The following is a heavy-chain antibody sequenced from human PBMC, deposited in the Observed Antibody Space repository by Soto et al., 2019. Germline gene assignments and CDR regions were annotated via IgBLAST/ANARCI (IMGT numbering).Heavy chain of an antibody. CDR3: ARDRQGYCSSTSCYYYYGMDV. CDR1: GYTFTSYA. J-gene: IGHJ6*02. D-gene: IGHD2-2*01. CDR2: INAGNGNT. Sequence: QVQLVQSGAEVKKPGASVKVSCKASGYTFTSYAMHWVRQAPGQRLEWMGWINAGNGNTKYSQKFQGRVTITRDTSASTAYMELSSLRSEDTAVYYCARDRQGYCSSTSCYYYYGMDVWGQGTTVTVSS. V-gene: IGHV1-3*01.